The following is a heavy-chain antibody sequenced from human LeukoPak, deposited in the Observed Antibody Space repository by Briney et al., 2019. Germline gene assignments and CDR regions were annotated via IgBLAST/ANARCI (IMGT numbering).Heavy chain of an antibody. Sequence: GGSLRLSCAASGFTFSSYAMTWVRQAPGKGLEWVSGINGSGGRTYYAVSVKGRFTISGDNSKNTLYLQMNSLRAEDTAIYYCAKDPFFDYWGQGTLVTVSS. CDR1: GFTFSSYA. J-gene: IGHJ4*02. V-gene: IGHV3-23*01. CDR2: INGSGGRT. CDR3: AKDPFFDY.